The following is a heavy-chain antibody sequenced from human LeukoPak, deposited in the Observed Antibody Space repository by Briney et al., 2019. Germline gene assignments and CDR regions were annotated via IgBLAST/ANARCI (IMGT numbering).Heavy chain of an antibody. J-gene: IGHJ5*02. CDR2: INPNSGGT. Sequence: ASVKVSRKASGYTFTGYYMHWVRQAPGQGLEWMGWINPNSGGTNYAQKFQGRVTMTRDTSISTAYMELSRLRSDDTAVYYCARAGYCGGDCYSDWFDPWGQGTLVTVSS. V-gene: IGHV1-2*02. CDR1: GYTFTGYY. CDR3: ARAGYCGGDCYSDWFDP. D-gene: IGHD2-21*02.